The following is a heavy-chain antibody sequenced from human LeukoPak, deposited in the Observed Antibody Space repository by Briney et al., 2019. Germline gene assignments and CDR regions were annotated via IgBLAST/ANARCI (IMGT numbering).Heavy chain of an antibody. CDR3: ASSPYYYDSSGGEYFQH. CDR1: GFTFSSYW. V-gene: IGHV3-74*01. D-gene: IGHD3-22*01. J-gene: IGHJ1*01. Sequence: TGGSLRLSCAASGFTFSSYWMHWVRQAPGKGPVWVSRINSDGSSTSYADSVKGRLTISRDNAKNTLYLQMNSLRAEDTAVYYCASSPYYYDSSGGEYFQHWGQGTLVTVSS. CDR2: INSDGSST.